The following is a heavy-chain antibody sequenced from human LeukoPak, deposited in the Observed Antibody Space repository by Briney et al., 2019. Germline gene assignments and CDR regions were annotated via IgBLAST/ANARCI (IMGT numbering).Heavy chain of an antibody. CDR1: GFTFNNAW. J-gene: IGHJ4*02. D-gene: IGHD2-21*02. Sequence: PGGSPRLSCAASGFTFNNAWMNWVRQAPGKGLEWVGRIKTKTEGVTTDYPAPVKGRFTVSRDDSKSTLYLQMNSLKTEDTAVYYCTSRVVTTNDYWGQGTLVTVSS. V-gene: IGHV3-15*01. CDR2: IKTKTEGVTT. CDR3: TSRVVTTNDY.